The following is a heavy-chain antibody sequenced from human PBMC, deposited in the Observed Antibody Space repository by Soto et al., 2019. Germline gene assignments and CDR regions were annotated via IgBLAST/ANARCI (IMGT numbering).Heavy chain of an antibody. CDR1: GGTFSSYA. J-gene: IGHJ6*02. D-gene: IGHD5-12*01. CDR2: IIPIFGTA. Sequence: ASVKVSCKASGGTFSSYAISWVRQAPGQGLEWMGGIIPIFGTANYAQKFQGRVTITADESTSTAYMELSSLRSEDTAVYYCASLDEMATIQDGMDVWGQGTTVTVSS. CDR3: ASLDEMATIQDGMDV. V-gene: IGHV1-69*13.